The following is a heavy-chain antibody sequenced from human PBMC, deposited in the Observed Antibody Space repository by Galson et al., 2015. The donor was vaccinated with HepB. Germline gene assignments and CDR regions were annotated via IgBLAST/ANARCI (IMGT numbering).Heavy chain of an antibody. CDR2: INRDGSST. CDR3: HTTTVTTGYYAMDV. D-gene: IGHD4-17*01. J-gene: IGHJ6*02. CDR1: GFTFSSYV. Sequence: SLRLSCAASGFTFSSYVMHWVRQAPGKGLVWVSRINRDGSSTSYADSVKGRFTISRDNAKNTLFLQMNSLRAEDTAVYYCHTTTVTTGYYAMDVWGQGTTVTVSS. V-gene: IGHV3-74*01.